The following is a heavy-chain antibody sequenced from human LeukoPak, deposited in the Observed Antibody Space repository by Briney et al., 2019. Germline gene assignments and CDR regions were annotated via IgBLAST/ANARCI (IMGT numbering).Heavy chain of an antibody. CDR3: ARIRRVGLRPNEGFDH. CDR1: GGSISSSNW. D-gene: IGHD5-12*01. CDR2: INHSGST. V-gene: IGHV4-4*02. Sequence: SGTLSLTCAVSGGSISSSNWWSWVRQPPGKGLEWIGEINHSGSTNYNPSLKSRVTISVDKSKNQFSLRLSSVTAADTAVYYCARIRRVGLRPNEGFDHWGQGTLVTVSS. J-gene: IGHJ4*02.